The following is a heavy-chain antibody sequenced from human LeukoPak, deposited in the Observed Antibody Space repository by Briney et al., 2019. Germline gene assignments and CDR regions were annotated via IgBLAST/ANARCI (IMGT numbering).Heavy chain of an antibody. Sequence: SQPLSLTCAISGDSVSGKSVAWNWIRQSPSRGLEWLGRTFYRSKWSSEYATSMKGRITINPDTSKNQFSLQLISVTPEDTAVYYCARGDGPIHGRYYFDYWGQGTLITVSS. V-gene: IGHV6-1*01. CDR1: GDSVSGKSVA. J-gene: IGHJ4*02. CDR3: ARGDGPIHGRYYFDY. D-gene: IGHD3-10*01. CDR2: TFYRSKWSS.